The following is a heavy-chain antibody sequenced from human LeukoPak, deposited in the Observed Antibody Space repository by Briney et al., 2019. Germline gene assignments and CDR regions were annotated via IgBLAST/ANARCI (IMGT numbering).Heavy chain of an antibody. CDR3: ARATYYYGSGSYGGFSY. CDR2: IYHSGST. CDR1: GGSISSGGYS. D-gene: IGHD3-10*01. Sequence: SETLSLTCAVSGGSISSGGYSWSWIRQPPGEGLEWIGYIYHSGSTYYNPSLKSRVTISVDRSKNQFSLKLSSVTAADTAVYYCARATYYYGSGSYGGFSYWGQGTLVTVSS. J-gene: IGHJ4*02. V-gene: IGHV4-30-2*01.